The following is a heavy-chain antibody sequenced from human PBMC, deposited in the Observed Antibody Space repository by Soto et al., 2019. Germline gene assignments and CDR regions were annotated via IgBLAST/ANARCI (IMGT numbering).Heavy chain of an antibody. V-gene: IGHV3-48*02. CDR3: AREQKDY. Sequence: EVQLVESGGGLVQPGESLRLSCVASGFTFSSYSMNWVRQAPGKGLEWVSYISSSSSTIYYADSGKGRFTISRDNAKNSLDLQMDNLRDEDTALYYCAREQKDYWGQGTLVTVSS. J-gene: IGHJ4*02. CDR2: ISSSSSTI. CDR1: GFTFSSYS.